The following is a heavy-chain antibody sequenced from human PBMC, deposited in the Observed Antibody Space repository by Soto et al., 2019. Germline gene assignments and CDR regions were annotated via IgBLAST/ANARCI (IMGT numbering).Heavy chain of an antibody. CDR2: ISYDGSNK. D-gene: IGHD3-3*01. CDR1: GFTFSSYG. J-gene: IGHJ4*02. Sequence: GGSLRLSCAASGFTFSSYGMHWVRQAPGKGLEWVAVISYDGSNKYYADSVKGRFTISRDNSKNTLYLQMNSLRAEDTAVYYCAKDSRITIFGVVTVYFDYWGQGTLVTVSS. CDR3: AKDSRITIFGVVTVYFDY. V-gene: IGHV3-30*18.